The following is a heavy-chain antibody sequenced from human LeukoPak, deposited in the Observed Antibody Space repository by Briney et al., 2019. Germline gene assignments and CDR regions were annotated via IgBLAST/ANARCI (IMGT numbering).Heavy chain of an antibody. D-gene: IGHD3-16*02. CDR1: GGSISSSSYY. CDR2: IYYSGST. J-gene: IGHJ4*02. Sequence: SETLSLTCTVSGGSISSSSYYWGWIRQPPGKGLEWIGSIYYSGSTYYNPSLKSRVTISVDTSKNQFSLKLSSVTAADTAVYYCARRYDYVWGSYRSYYFDYWAREPWSPSPQ. CDR3: ARRYDYVWGSYRSYYFDY. V-gene: IGHV4-39*01.